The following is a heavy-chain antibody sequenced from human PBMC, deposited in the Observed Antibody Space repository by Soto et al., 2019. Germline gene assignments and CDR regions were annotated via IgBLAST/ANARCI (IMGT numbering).Heavy chain of an antibody. CDR1: CGSISSGGYY. CDR2: IYYIGST. Sequence: QVQLQESGPRLVKPSQTLSLPCTVSCGSISSGGYYWNWIRQHPGKGLEWIGYIYYIGSTYYKPYLKSLVTISLDTSKNQFSLKLSSVTAAATAVYYCARSVFPWGQGTLVTVSS. J-gene: IGHJ5*02. CDR3: ARSVFP. V-gene: IGHV4-31*01.